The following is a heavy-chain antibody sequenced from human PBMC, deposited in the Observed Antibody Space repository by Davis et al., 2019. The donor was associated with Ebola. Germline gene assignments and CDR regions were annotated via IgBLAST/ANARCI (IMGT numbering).Heavy chain of an antibody. CDR1: GGSISSYY. Sequence: WGSLILSCTVSGGSISSYYWSWSRQPPGKGLVWSGYIYYSGSTNYNPSLKSRVTISVDTSKNQFSLKLSSVTAADTAVYYSARDYYYYGMDVWGQGTTVTVSS. J-gene: IGHJ6*02. CDR2: IYYSGST. V-gene: IGHV4-59*12. CDR3: ARDYYYYGMDV.